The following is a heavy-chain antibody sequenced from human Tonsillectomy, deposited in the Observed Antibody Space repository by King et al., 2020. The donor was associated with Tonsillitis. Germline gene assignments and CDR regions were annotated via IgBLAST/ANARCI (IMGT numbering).Heavy chain of an antibody. CDR3: ARDPRLDLAAAGLNWFDP. D-gene: IGHD6-13*01. CDR2: IKQDGSEK. CDR1: GFTFSSYW. J-gene: IGHJ5*02. V-gene: IGHV3-7*04. Sequence: VQLVESGGGLVQPGGSLRLSCAASGFTFSSYWMSWVRQAPGKGLEWWATIKQDGSEKYYVDSVKGRFTISRANAKNSLYLQKNSLRAEDTAVYYCARDPRLDLAAAGLNWFDPWGQGTLVTVSS.